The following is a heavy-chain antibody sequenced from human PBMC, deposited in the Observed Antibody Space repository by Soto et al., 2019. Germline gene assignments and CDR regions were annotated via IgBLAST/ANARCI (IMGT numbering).Heavy chain of an antibody. Sequence: SETLSLTCAVSGVSFSGYYWSWIRQPPVKGLEWIGEINHSGGTNYNPSLKSRVTISVDTSKNQFSLKLSSVTAADTAVYYCARPSRMYYYDSSGYYGYWGQGTLVTVSS. CDR3: ARPSRMYYYDSSGYYGY. V-gene: IGHV4-34*01. CDR2: INHSGGT. D-gene: IGHD3-22*01. CDR1: GVSFSGYY. J-gene: IGHJ4*02.